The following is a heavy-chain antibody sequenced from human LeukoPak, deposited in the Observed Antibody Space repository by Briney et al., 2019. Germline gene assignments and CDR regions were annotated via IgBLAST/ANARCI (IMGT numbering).Heavy chain of an antibody. CDR1: GFTFSDYY. Sequence: GGSLRLSCAASGFTFSDYYMSWIRQAPGKGLEWVSYISSSGSTIFYAPSVKGRFPISRDNAQNSLDLQMNSLRAEDTAVYYWARGGDYGDYLYYFDYWGQGTLVTVSS. CDR3: ARGGDYGDYLYYFDY. CDR2: ISSSGSTI. V-gene: IGHV3-11*04. J-gene: IGHJ4*02. D-gene: IGHD4-17*01.